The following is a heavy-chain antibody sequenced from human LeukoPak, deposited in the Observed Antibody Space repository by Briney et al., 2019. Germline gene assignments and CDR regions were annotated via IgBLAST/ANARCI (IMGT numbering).Heavy chain of an antibody. CDR3: ATAPIANWYFDL. CDR2: FDPEDGET. D-gene: IGHD6-13*01. Sequence: GASVKVSCKVSGDTLTELSMHWVRQAPGKGLVWRGGFDPEDGETIYAQKFQGRVTLTEDTSTDTDYMELSSLRSEDTAVYYCATAPIANWYFDLWGRGTLVTVSS. V-gene: IGHV1-24*01. CDR1: GDTLTELS. J-gene: IGHJ2*01.